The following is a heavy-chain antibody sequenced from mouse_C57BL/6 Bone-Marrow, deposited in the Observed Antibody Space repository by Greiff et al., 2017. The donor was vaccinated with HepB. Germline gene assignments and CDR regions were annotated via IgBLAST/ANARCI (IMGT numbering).Heavy chain of an antibody. V-gene: IGHV1-61*01. D-gene: IGHD2-3*01. CDR1: GYTFTSYW. CDR3: ARSKALRWLLRGAMDY. CDR2: IYPSDSET. Sequence: QVQLQQPGAELVRPGSSVKLSCKASGYTFTSYWMDWVKQRPGQGLEWIGNIYPSDSETHYNQKFKDKATLTVDKSSSKAYMQLSSLTSEDSAVYYCARSKALRWLLRGAMDYWGQGTSVTVSS. J-gene: IGHJ4*01.